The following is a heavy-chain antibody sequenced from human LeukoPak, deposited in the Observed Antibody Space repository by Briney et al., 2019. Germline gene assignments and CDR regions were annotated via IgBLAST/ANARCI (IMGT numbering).Heavy chain of an antibody. CDR1: GFTFSSYS. V-gene: IGHV3-21*01. D-gene: IGHD6-19*01. CDR2: ISSSSSYI. CDR3: ARDAGAPGAVAGTGVDY. J-gene: IGHJ4*02. Sequence: GGSLRLSCAASGFTFSSYSMNWVRQAPGKGLEWVSSISSSSSYIYYADSVKSRFTISRDNAKNSLYLQMNSLRAEDTAVYYCARDAGAPGAVAGTGVDYWGQGTLVTVSS.